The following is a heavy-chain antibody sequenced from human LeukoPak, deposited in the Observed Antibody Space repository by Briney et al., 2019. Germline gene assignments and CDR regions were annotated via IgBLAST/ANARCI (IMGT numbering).Heavy chain of an antibody. CDR1: GYSFTSYW. J-gene: IGHJ4*02. CDR3: ARPVKTYGSYYFDY. V-gene: IGHV5-51*01. Sequence: GESLEISCKGSGYSFTSYWIGWVRPVPGKGLEWMGIIYPGDSDTRYSPSFQGQVTISADKSISTAYLQWSSLKASDTAMYFCARPVKTYGSYYFDYWGQGTLVTVSS. D-gene: IGHD3-10*01. CDR2: IYPGDSDT.